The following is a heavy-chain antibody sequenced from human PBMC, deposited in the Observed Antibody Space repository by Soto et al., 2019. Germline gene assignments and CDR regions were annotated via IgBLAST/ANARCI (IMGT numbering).Heavy chain of an antibody. CDR3: ARGGLYYYDSSDWGAFHI. Sequence: QVQLVESGGGVVQPGRSLRLSCAASGFTFSTYAMNWVRQAPGKRLDWVAVISYDGSNKYYADSVKGRFTISRDNSKNTLYLQMNSLRAEDTTVYYCARGGLYYYDSSDWGAFHIWGQGTMVTVPS. J-gene: IGHJ3*02. D-gene: IGHD3-22*01. CDR2: ISYDGSNK. V-gene: IGHV3-30-3*01. CDR1: GFTFSTYA.